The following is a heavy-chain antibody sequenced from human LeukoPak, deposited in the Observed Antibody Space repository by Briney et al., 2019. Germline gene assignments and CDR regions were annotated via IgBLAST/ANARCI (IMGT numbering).Heavy chain of an antibody. CDR1: GYTFTSYD. V-gene: IGHV1-8*01. CDR2: TNPNSGNT. CDR3: ARGPLLGYCSGGSCHSAFDI. D-gene: IGHD2-15*01. Sequence: ASVKVSCKASGYTFTSYDINWVRQATGQGLEWMGWTNPNSGNTGYAQKFQGRVTMTRNTSTSTAYMELSSLRSEDTAVYYCARGPLLGYCSGGSCHSAFDIWGQGTMVTVSS. J-gene: IGHJ3*02.